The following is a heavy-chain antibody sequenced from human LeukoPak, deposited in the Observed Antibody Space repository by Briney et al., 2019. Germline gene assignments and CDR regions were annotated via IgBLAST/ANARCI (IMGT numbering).Heavy chain of an antibody. V-gene: IGHV1-2*02. CDR2: INPNSGGT. CDR1: GYTFTGYY. J-gene: IGHJ4*02. D-gene: IGHD5-12*01. CDR3: ASDQYIVANDEQGCFDY. Sequence: ASVKVSCKASGYTFTGYYMHWVRQAPGQGLEWMGWINPNSGGTNYAQKFQGRVTMTRDTSISTAYMELSRLRSDDTAVYFCASDQYIVANDEQGCFDYWGQGTLVTVSS.